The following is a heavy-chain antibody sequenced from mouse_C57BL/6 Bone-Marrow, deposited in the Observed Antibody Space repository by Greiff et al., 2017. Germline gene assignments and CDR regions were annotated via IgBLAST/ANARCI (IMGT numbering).Heavy chain of an antibody. J-gene: IGHJ4*01. CDR1: GFTFSDYY. CDR3: ARHKFTWAMDY. D-gene: IGHD5-1*01. Sequence: EVKVVESGGGLVQPGGSLKLSCAASGFTFSDYYMYWVRQTPEKRLVWVAYISNGGGSTYYPDTVKGRFTISRDNAKNTLYLQMSRLKSEDTAMYYCARHKFTWAMDYCGQGTSVTVSS. V-gene: IGHV5-12*01. CDR2: ISNGGGST.